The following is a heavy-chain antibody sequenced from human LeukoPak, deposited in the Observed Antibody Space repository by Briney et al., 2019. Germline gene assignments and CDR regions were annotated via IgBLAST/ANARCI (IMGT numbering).Heavy chain of an antibody. CDR3: ASGVTTNYYYYYMDV. CDR1: GGTFSSYA. CDR2: IIPIFGTA. Sequence: SVKVSCKASGGTFSSYAISWVRQAPGQGREWMGGIIPIFGTANYAQKFQGRVTITADESTSTAYMALSSVRSEDTAVYYCASGVTTNYYYYYMDVWGKGTTVTISS. V-gene: IGHV1-69*13. J-gene: IGHJ6*03. D-gene: IGHD4-17*01.